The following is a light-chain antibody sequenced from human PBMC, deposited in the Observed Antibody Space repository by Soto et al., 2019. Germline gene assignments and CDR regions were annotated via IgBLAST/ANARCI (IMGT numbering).Light chain of an antibody. CDR2: GAF. V-gene: IGKV3-15*01. Sequence: EIVMTQSPATLSVSPGEGATLSCKASQSVSSKLAWYQQKPGQAPRVLIYGAFTRATGIPARFSGSGSGTGFPLTISRLQSEGFAVFYCLQYNGLPFPFGHGTKLEIK. CDR3: LQYNGLPFP. J-gene: IGKJ2*01. CDR1: QSVSSK.